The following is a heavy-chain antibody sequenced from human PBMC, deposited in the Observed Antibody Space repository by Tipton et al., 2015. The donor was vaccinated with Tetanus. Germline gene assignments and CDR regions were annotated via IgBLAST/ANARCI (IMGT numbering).Heavy chain of an antibody. CDR1: GASISSSRRFD. V-gene: IGHV4-39*07. D-gene: IGHD3-10*01. CDR2: ISYSGST. J-gene: IGHJ5*02. Sequence: TLSLTCTVSGASISSSRRFDCGWIRQPPGKGLEWIGTISYSGSTSYSPSLKRRLTMSVDTSQNQFSLKLRSAAAADTAIYFCARSAPYRFGSESLSPWFDPWGQGMLVTVSS. CDR3: ARSAPYRFGSESLSPWFDP.